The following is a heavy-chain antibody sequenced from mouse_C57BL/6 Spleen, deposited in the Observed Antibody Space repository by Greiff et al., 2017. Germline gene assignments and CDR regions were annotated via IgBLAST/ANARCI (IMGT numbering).Heavy chain of an antibody. V-gene: IGHV1-42*01. D-gene: IGHD2-4*01. J-gene: IGHJ2*01. CDR3: ARAHYDYFDY. CDR2: INPSTGGT. Sequence: VQLKESGPELVKPGASVKISCTASGYSFTGYYMNWVKQSPEKSLEWIGEINPSTGGTTYNQKFKAKATLTVDKSSSTAYMQHKSRTSEDSAVYDCARAHYDYFDYWGQGTTRTVSS. CDR1: GYSFTGYY.